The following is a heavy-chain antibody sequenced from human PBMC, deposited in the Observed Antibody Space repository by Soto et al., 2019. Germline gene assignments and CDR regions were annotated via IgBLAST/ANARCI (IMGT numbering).Heavy chain of an antibody. Sequence: EVQLVESGGGLVQPGGSLRLSCAASGFTFSSYWMHWVRQAPGKGLVWVSRINSDGSSTSYADSVKGRFTISRDNAKNTLYLEKNSLRAEDTGVYYWARGLGGLYYYYYGMDVWGQGTTVTVSS. CDR1: GFTFSSYW. V-gene: IGHV3-74*01. D-gene: IGHD3-16*01. CDR2: INSDGSST. CDR3: ARGLGGLYYYYYGMDV. J-gene: IGHJ6*02.